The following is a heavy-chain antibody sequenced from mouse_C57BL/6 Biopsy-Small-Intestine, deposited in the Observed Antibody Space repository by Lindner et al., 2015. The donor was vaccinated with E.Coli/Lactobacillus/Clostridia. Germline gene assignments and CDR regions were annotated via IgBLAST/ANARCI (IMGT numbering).Heavy chain of an antibody. J-gene: IGHJ3*01. CDR3: AREDYGNSWFTY. Sequence: VQLQESGAELVKPGASVKISCKASGYAFSDYWMNWVKQRPGKGLEWIGQIYPGDDDTNYSGKFKGKATLTADKSSSTAYMQLSSLTSEDSEVYFCAREDYGNSWFTYWGQGTLVTVSA. D-gene: IGHD2-1*01. CDR2: IYPGDDDT. V-gene: IGHV1-80*01. CDR1: GYAFSDYW.